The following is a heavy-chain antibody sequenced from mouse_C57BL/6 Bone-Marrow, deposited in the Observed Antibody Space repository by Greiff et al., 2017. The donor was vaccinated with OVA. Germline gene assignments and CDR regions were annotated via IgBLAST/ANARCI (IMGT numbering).Heavy chain of an antibody. Sequence: QVKLQQPGAELVMPGASVKLSCKASGYTFTSYWMHWVKQRPGQGLEWIGEIDPSDSYTNYNQKFKGKSTLTVDKSSSTAYMQLSSLTSEDSAVYYCARWGYEEAYWCQGPRVTVSA. CDR2: IDPSDSYT. CDR1: GYTFTSYW. J-gene: IGHJ3*01. D-gene: IGHD2-14*01. V-gene: IGHV1-69*01. CDR3: ARWGYEEAY.